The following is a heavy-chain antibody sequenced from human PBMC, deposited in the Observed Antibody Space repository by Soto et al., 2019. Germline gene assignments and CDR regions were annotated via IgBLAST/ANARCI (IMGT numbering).Heavy chain of an antibody. V-gene: IGHV3-7*01. CDR3: ARFREGDFWSGYYTSWFDP. J-gene: IGHJ5*02. CDR2: IKQDGSEK. Sequence: GGSLRLSCAASGFTFSSYWMSWVRQAPGKGLEWVANIKQDGSEKYYVDSVKGRFTISRDNAKNSLYLQMNSLRAEDTAVYYCARFREGDFWSGYYTSWFDPWGQGTLVTVSS. D-gene: IGHD3-3*01. CDR1: GFTFSSYW.